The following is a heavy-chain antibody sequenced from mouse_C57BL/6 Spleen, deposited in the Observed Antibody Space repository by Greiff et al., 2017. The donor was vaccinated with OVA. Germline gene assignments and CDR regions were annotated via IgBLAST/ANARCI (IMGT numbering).Heavy chain of an antibody. D-gene: IGHD2-5*01. CDR2: IDPSDSYT. CDR1: GYTFTSYW. J-gene: IGHJ1*03. CDR3: ARYSNSFYWYFDV. V-gene: IGHV1-69*01. Sequence: QVQLQQPGAELVMPGASVKLSCKASGYTFTSYWMHWVKQRPGQGLEWIGEIDPSDSYTNYNQKFKGKSTLTVDKSSSTAYMQLSSLTSEDSAVYYCARYSNSFYWYFDVWGTGTTVTVSS.